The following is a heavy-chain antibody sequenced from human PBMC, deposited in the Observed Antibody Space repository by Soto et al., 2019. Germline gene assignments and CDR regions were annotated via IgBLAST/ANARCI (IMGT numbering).Heavy chain of an antibody. Sequence: PGGSLRLSCAASGFTFSSYEMNWVRQAPGKGLEWVSYISSSGSTIYYADSVKGRFTISRDNAKNSLYLQMNSLRAEDTAVYYCAREGSSSWYSYYYYGMDVWGQGTTVTVSS. J-gene: IGHJ6*02. CDR3: AREGSSSWYSYYYYGMDV. CDR1: GFTFSSYE. D-gene: IGHD6-13*01. CDR2: ISSSGSTI. V-gene: IGHV3-48*03.